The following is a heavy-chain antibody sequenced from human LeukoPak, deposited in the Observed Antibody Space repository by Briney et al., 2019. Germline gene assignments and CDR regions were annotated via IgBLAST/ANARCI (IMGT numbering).Heavy chain of an antibody. V-gene: IGHV1-24*01. D-gene: IGHD2-2*02. J-gene: IGHJ4*02. CDR3: ATDIYCSSTSCYKGY. CDR1: GYTLTELS. CDR2: FDPEDGET. Sequence: ASVKVSCKVSGYTLTELSMHWVRQAPGEGLEWMGGFDPEDGETIYAQKFQGRVTMTEDTSTDTAYMELSSLRSEDTAVYYCATDIYCSSTSCYKGYWGQGTLVTVSS.